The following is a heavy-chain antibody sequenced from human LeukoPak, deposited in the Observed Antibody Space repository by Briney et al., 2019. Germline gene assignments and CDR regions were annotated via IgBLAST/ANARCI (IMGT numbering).Heavy chain of an antibody. V-gene: IGHV1-2*03. Sequence: LGASVKVSCKASGYTFTGYYMHWVRQAPGQGLEWMGWINPNSGGTNYAQKFQGRVTMTRDTSISTACMELSRLRSDDTAVYYCARSPTYDFWSGYPDYWGQGTLVTVSS. CDR2: INPNSGGT. CDR1: GYTFTGYY. J-gene: IGHJ4*02. D-gene: IGHD3-3*01. CDR3: ARSPTYDFWSGYPDY.